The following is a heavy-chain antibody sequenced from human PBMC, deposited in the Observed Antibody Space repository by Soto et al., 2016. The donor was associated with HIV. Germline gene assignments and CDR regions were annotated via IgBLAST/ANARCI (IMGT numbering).Heavy chain of an antibody. CDR3: ARTNGSGWRWRFLERWKDYYSYGMGR. V-gene: IGHV3-30*03. J-gene: IGHJ6*02. D-gene: IGHD6-19*01. Sequence: VQLVESGGGVVQPGRSLRLSCVASKFALSGYLMHWVRQAPGKGLEWVALISYDGSNKYYADSVKGRFTVSRDNSKNTLYLQMNSLRPEDTAVYFCARTNGSGWRWRFLERWKDYYSYGMGRLGP. CDR1: KFALSGYL. CDR2: ISYDGSNK.